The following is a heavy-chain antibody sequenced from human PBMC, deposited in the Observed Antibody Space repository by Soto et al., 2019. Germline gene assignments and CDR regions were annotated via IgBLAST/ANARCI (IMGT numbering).Heavy chain of an antibody. CDR2: IIPIFGTA. D-gene: IGHD6-13*01. J-gene: IGHJ3*02. CDR1: GGTFSSYA. Sequence: QVQLVQSGAEVKKPGSSVKVSCKASGGTFSSYAISWVRQAPGQGLEWMGGIIPIFGTANYAQKFQGRVTIPANEPTSTAYRGLRGLRSEDTAVYYWARGCPEYSSSWGAFDIWGKGTMVTVSS. V-gene: IGHV1-69*12. CDR3: ARGCPEYSSSWGAFDI.